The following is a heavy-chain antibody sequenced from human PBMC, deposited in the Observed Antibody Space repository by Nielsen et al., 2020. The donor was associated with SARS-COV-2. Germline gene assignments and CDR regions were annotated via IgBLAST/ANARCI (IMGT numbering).Heavy chain of an antibody. D-gene: IGHD3-16*01. J-gene: IGHJ6*02. V-gene: IGHV3-15*01. CDR3: TTGVDDYVDYYGMDV. Sequence: GESLKISCAASGFTFSNAWMSWVRQAPGRGLEWVGRIKSKTDGGTTDYAAPVKGRFTISRDDSKNTLYLQMNSLKTEDTAVYYCTTGVDDYVDYYGMDVWGQGTTVTASS. CDR1: GFTFSNAW. CDR2: IKSKTDGGTT.